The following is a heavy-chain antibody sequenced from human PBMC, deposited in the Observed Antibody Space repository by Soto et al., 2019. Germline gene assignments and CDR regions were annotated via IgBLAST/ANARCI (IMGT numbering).Heavy chain of an antibody. D-gene: IGHD3-22*01. CDR2: IKPDGSEK. Sequence: LRLSCAASGFTFSTYWMTWVRQAPGKGLEWVANIKPDGSEKWYVGSVKGRFTISRDNAKNSLYLQMNNLRTEDTAVYYCARGDYFDSSGPFSDAFDVWGQGTMVTVSS. CDR3: ARGDYFDSSGPFSDAFDV. CDR1: GFTFSTYW. V-gene: IGHV3-7*04. J-gene: IGHJ3*01.